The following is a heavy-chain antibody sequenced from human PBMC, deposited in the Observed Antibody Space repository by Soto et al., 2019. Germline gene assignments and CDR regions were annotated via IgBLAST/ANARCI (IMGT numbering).Heavy chain of an antibody. CDR3: AREDVDTAMARHYYYYYGMDV. CDR2: INPSGGST. D-gene: IGHD5-18*01. Sequence: ASVKVSCKASGYTFTSYYMHWVRQAPGQGLEWMGIINPSGGSTSYAQKFQGRVTMTRDTSTSTVYMELSSLRSEDTAVYYCAREDVDTAMARHYYYYYGMDVWGQGTTVTVSS. V-gene: IGHV1-46*01. J-gene: IGHJ6*02. CDR1: GYTFTSYY.